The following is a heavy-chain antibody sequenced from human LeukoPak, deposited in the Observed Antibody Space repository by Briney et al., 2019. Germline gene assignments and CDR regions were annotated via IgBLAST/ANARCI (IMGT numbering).Heavy chain of an antibody. CDR3: ARAKTDYSGNSYYFDY. D-gene: IGHD4-23*01. J-gene: IGHJ4*02. CDR2: ISGSGGST. CDR1: GFTFSSYA. Sequence: AGGSLRLSCAASGFTFSSYAMSWVRQAPGKGLEWVSAISGSGGSTYYADSVKGRFTISRENAKNSLYLQMNSLRAGDTAVYYCARAKTDYSGNSYYFDYWGQGTLVTVSS. V-gene: IGHV3-23*01.